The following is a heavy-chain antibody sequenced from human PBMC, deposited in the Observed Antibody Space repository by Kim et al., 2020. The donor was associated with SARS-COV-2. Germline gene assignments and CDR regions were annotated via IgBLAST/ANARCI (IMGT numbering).Heavy chain of an antibody. CDR1: GDPLRSSLHY. CDR2: FFDGGST. J-gene: IGHJ4*02. V-gene: IGHV4-39*01. Sequence: SETLSLTCTVSGDPLRSSLHYWGWIRQPPGKGLEWIGSFFDGGSTYYNPSLKSRVTISVDTSKNQFSLVLSSVTAADTAVYYCARHGYYDSGTYYNDLPRLFDCWGQGALVTVSS. D-gene: IGHD3-10*01. CDR3: ARHGYYDSGTYYNDLPRLFDC.